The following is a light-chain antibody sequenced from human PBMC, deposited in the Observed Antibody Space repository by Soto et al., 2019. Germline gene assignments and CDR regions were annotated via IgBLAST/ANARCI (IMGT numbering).Light chain of an antibody. CDR2: KAS. CDR1: QTIGTY. CDR3: QHYNSYSEA. J-gene: IGKJ1*01. V-gene: IGKV1-5*03. Sequence: IEVTQSPSSLAASVGDRVTITCRASQTIGTYVNWYQQKPGKAPKLLIYKASTLKSGVPSRFSGSGSGTEFTLTISSLQPDDFATYYCQHYNSYSEAFGQGTKVDIK.